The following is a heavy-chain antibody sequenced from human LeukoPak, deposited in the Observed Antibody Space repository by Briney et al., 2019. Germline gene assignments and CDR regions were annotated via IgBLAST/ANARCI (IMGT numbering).Heavy chain of an antibody. CDR1: GFTFDDYA. J-gene: IGHJ3*02. Sequence: GGSLRLSCAASGFTFDDYAMHWVRQAPGKGLEWVSGISWNSGSIGYADSVKGRSTISRDNAKNSLYLQMNSLRAEDTAVYYCARMYCSSTNCYTDTFDIWGQGTVVTVSS. V-gene: IGHV3-9*01. CDR2: ISWNSGSI. D-gene: IGHD2-2*02. CDR3: ARMYCSSTNCYTDTFDI.